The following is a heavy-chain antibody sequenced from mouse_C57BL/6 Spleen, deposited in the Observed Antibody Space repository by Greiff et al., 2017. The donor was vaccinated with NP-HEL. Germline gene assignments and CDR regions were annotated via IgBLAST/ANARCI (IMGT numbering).Heavy chain of an antibody. J-gene: IGHJ1*03. CDR2: IWRGGST. V-gene: IGHV2-5*01. CDR1: GFSLTSYG. CDR3: AKNNDYGYWYFDV. D-gene: IGHD2-4*01. Sequence: VQLVESGPGLVQPSQSLSITCTVSGFSLTSYGVHWVRQSPGKGLEWLGVIWRGGSTDYNAAFMSRLSITKDNSKSQVFFKMNSLQADDTAIYYCAKNNDYGYWYFDVWGTGTTVTVSS.